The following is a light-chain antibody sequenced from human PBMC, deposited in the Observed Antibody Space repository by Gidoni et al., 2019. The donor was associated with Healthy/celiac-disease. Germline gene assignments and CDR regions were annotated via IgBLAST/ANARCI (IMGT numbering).Light chain of an antibody. CDR2: WAS. CDR3: QQYYSTPRT. CDR1: QSVLYSSNNKNY. Sequence: DIVMTQSPDSLAVSLGERATINCKSSQSVLYSSNNKNYLAWYQQKPGQPPKLLIYWASTRESGVSDRFSGSGSGTDFTLTISSLQAEDVAVYYCQQYYSTPRTFXXXTKLEIK. V-gene: IGKV4-1*01. J-gene: IGKJ2*02.